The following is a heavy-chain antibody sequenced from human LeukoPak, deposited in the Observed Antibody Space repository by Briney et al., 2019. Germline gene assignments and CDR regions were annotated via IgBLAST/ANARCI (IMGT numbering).Heavy chain of an antibody. D-gene: IGHD4-17*01. CDR2: IYYSGST. CDR3: ARLPTVTFFDY. V-gene: IGHV4-39*01. CDR1: SGSISSSSYY. Sequence: SETLSLTCTVSSGSISSSSYYWGWIRQPPGTGLEWIGSIYYSGSTYHNPSLKSRVTISVDTSKNQFSLRLSSVTAADTAVYYCARLPTVTFFDYWGQGTLVTVSS. J-gene: IGHJ4*02.